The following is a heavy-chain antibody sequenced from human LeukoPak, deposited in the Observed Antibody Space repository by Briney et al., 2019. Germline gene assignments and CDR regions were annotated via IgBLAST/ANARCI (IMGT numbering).Heavy chain of an antibody. D-gene: IGHD3-10*01. CDR3: ARVWTPNGSGSYPLAFDI. CDR1: GYTFTSYG. Sequence: GASVKVSCKASGYTFTSYGISWVRQAPGQGLEWMGWISAYNGNTNYAQKLQGRVTMTTDTSTSTAYMELRSLRSDDTAVYYCARVWTPNGSGSYPLAFDIWGQGTMVTVSS. CDR2: ISAYNGNT. V-gene: IGHV1-18*01. J-gene: IGHJ3*02.